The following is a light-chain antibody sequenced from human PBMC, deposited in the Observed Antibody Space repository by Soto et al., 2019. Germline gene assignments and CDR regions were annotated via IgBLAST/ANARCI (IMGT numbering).Light chain of an antibody. CDR2: FGS. J-gene: IGKJ1*01. V-gene: IGKV2-28*01. CDR1: QSLLYNNTYNY. Sequence: EIVMTQSPLTLPVTPGEPASISCRSSQSLLYNNTYNYLDWYVQKPGQSPQLLIYFGSNRAPGVPDRFSGSGSGTDFTLKINRVEAEDVGTYYCMQALQSLTFGQGTKVDI. CDR3: MQALQSLT.